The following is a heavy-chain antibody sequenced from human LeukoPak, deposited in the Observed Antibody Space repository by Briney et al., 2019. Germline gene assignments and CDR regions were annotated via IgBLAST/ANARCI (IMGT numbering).Heavy chain of an antibody. V-gene: IGHV4-4*07. CDR1: GGSISSYY. CDR3: ARDFPLGDSSVWFSGDAFDI. D-gene: IGHD3-22*01. J-gene: IGHJ3*02. CDR2: IYASGTT. Sequence: SETLSLTCTVSGGSISSYYWSWIRQPAGKGLEWIGRIYASGTTNYNPSLKGRVTMSVDTSKNQFSLRLNSVTAADTAIYYCARDFPLGDSSVWFSGDAFDIWGHGTVVTVSS.